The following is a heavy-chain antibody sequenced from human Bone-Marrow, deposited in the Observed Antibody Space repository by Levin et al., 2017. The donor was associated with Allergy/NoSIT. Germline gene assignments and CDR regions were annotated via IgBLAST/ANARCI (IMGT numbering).Heavy chain of an antibody. J-gene: IGHJ4*02. D-gene: IGHD6-13*01. Sequence: GESLKISCTVSGYSFNDYYIHWIRQTPGQGLEWIGWIDPIRGDTKFAEKFHARVVLTRNSSISTAYMELGRLRADDTALYYCARGGASSNDYWGQGTLVTVSS. V-gene: IGHV1-2*02. CDR1: GYSFNDYY. CDR2: IDPIRGDT. CDR3: ARGGASSNDY.